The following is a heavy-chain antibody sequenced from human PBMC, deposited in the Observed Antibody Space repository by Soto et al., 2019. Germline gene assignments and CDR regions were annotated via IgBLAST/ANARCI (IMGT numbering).Heavy chain of an antibody. Sequence: QVQLVESGGGVVQPGRSLRLSCAASGFTFSSYDMHWVRQAPGKGLEWVAVIWSDGSNKYYADSVKGRFTISRDNSKNTLYLQMNSLRAEDTAVYYCARPYALGEQQLAPDAFDIWGQGTMVTVSS. J-gene: IGHJ3*02. CDR3: ARPYALGEQQLAPDAFDI. V-gene: IGHV3-33*01. CDR1: GFTFSSYD. CDR2: IWSDGSNK. D-gene: IGHD6-13*01.